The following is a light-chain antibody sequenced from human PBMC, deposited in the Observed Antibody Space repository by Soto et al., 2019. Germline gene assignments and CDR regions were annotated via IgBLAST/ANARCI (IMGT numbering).Light chain of an antibody. CDR2: GAS. Sequence: EIVMTQSPATLSVSPGERATLSCRASQSVSSNLAWYQQKPGQAPRLLIYGASTRATGIPARFSGSGSGTEFTLTISSLQSEDFAVYYCQQYNNWPHPWTFAQGTKVDTK. CDR3: QQYNNWPHPWT. V-gene: IGKV3-15*01. CDR1: QSVSSN. J-gene: IGKJ1*01.